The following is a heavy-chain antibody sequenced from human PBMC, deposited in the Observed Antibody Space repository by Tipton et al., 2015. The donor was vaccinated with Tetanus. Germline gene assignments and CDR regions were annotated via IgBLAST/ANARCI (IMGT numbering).Heavy chain of an antibody. Sequence: QSGAEVKKPGTSVRVSCKASGFTFTRSGVQWVRQARGQRLEWIGWIVVHSGNTDLAQKFQGRVNISRDMSTGEAYMELSSLRSEDTAVYYCARDRCSDVTCYFEMGGWCQGTLVTVSS. CDR3: ARDRCSDVTCYFEMGG. J-gene: IGHJ4*02. V-gene: IGHV1-58*01. D-gene: IGHD2-15*01. CDR2: IVVHSGNT. CDR1: GFTFTRSG.